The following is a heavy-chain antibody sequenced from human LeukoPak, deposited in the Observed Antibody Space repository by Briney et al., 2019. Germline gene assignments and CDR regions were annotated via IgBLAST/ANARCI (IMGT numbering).Heavy chain of an antibody. CDR3: AKDVSSSWYYFDY. V-gene: IGHV3-30*18. CDR2: ISYDGSNK. Sequence: GRSLRLSCAASGFTFSSYGMHWVRQAPGKGLEWVAVISYDGSNKYYADSVKGRFTISRDNSKNTLYLQMNSLRAEDTAVYYCAKDVSSSWYYFDYWGQGTLVTASS. J-gene: IGHJ4*02. CDR1: GFTFSSYG. D-gene: IGHD6-13*01.